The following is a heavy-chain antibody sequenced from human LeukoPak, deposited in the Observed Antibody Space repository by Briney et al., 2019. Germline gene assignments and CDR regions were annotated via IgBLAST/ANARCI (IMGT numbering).Heavy chain of an antibody. D-gene: IGHD3-22*01. CDR3: AREPIRYYYDSSGYLGFDL. V-gene: IGHV1-18*01. J-gene: IGHJ2*01. CDR1: GYTFTSYG. Sequence: ASVKVSCKASGYTFTSYGISWVRQAPGQGLEWMGWISAYNGNTNYAQKLQGRVTMTTDTSTSTAYMELSRLRSDDTAVYYCAREPIRYYYDSSGYLGFDLWGRGTLVTVSS. CDR2: ISAYNGNT.